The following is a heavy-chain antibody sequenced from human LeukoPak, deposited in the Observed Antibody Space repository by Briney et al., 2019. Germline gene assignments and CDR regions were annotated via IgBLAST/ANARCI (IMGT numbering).Heavy chain of an antibody. CDR1: GGSISSGSSS. D-gene: IGHD3-22*01. CDR2: INYSGTT. V-gene: IGHV4-39*07. J-gene: IGHJ3*02. Sequence: PSETLSLTCTVSGGSISSGSSSWSWIRQPPGKGLEWIGSINYSGTTYYNPSLKSRVTISVDTSKNQFSLKLSSVTAADTAVYYCARDPPNYYDSSGPKVGAFDIWGQGTMVTVSS. CDR3: ARDPPNYYDSSGPKVGAFDI.